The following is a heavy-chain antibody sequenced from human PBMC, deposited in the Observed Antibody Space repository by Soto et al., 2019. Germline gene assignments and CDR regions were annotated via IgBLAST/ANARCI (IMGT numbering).Heavy chain of an antibody. CDR3: ARGWFGELPYYFDY. Sequence: EVQLVESGGGLVQPGGSLRLSCAASGFTFSSYSMNWVRQAPGKGLEWVSYISSSSTIYYADSVKGRFTISRDNAKNSLYLQMNSLRDEDTAVYYCARGWFGELPYYFDYWGQGTLVTVSS. J-gene: IGHJ4*02. V-gene: IGHV3-48*02. CDR2: ISSSSTI. D-gene: IGHD3-10*01. CDR1: GFTFSSYS.